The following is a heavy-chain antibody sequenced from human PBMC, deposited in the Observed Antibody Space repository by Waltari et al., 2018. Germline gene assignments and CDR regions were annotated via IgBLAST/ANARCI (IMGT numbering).Heavy chain of an antibody. J-gene: IGHJ2*01. Sequence: QVQLVQSGAEVKKPGSSVKVSCKASGGTFSSYAISWVRQAPGQGLEWMGRIIPIFGQATYAPNFQGRGTITADKPTSTAYMELSSLRSEDTAVYYCARAAYCGGDCYFDLWGRGTLVTVSS. V-gene: IGHV1-69*04. D-gene: IGHD2-21*01. CDR3: ARAAYCGGDCYFDL. CDR1: GGTFSSYA. CDR2: IIPIFGQA.